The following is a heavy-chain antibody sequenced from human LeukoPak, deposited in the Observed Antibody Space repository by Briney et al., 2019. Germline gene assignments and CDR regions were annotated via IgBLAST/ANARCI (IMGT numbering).Heavy chain of an antibody. CDR2: INSDGSST. J-gene: IGHJ4*02. CDR1: GLTFSTYW. D-gene: IGHD3-3*01. CDR3: ATQTFGVVY. Sequence: GGSLRLSCAASGLTFSTYWMHWVRQAPGKGLVWVSRINSDGSSTNYADPVKGRFTISRDNAKNTLYLQMNSLRAEDTAVYHCATQTFGVVYWGQGTLVTVSS. V-gene: IGHV3-74*01.